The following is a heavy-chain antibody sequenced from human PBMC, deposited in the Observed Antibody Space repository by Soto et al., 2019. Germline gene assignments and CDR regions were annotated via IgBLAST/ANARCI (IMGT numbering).Heavy chain of an antibody. J-gene: IGHJ4*02. D-gene: IGHD2-2*02. Sequence: ASVKVSCKASGYTFTSRYMHWVRQAPGQGLEWMGIINPSDGTTTYAQKFQGRVTITADKSTSTAYMELSSLRSEDTAVYYCAMEYCSSTSCYRDYWGQGTLVTVSS. CDR1: GYTFTSRY. V-gene: IGHV1-46*01. CDR3: AMEYCSSTSCYRDY. CDR2: INPSDGTT.